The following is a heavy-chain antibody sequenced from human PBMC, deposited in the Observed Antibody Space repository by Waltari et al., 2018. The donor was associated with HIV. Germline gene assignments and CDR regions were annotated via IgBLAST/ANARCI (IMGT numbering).Heavy chain of an antibody. CDR3: AREAGGSGWKFDY. D-gene: IGHD6-19*01. CDR1: GCSFSGYY. J-gene: IGHJ4*02. Sequence: QVQLQESGPGLVKPSATLSLTCSVSGCSFSGYYWNWIRQTPGKGLEWIGSFYYTGNTNANPSLMSRVTISGETSRNQFSLKLSSVTAADTAIYYGAREAGGSGWKFDYWGQGALVTVSS. CDR2: FYYTGNT. V-gene: IGHV4-59*01.